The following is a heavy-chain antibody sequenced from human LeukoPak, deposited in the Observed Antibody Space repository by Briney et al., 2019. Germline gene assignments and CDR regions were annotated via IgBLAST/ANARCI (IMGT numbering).Heavy chain of an antibody. CDR2: TYYRSTWYN. CDR1: GDSVSSNSVT. J-gene: IGHJ5*02. Sequence: SQTLSLTCAISGDSVSSNSVTWNWIRQSSSRGLEWLGRTYYRSTWYNDYAVSVRGRITVNPDTSKNQFSLHLNSETPEDTAVYYCARRLTQYDCFDPWGQGILVTVSS. CDR3: ARRLTQYDCFDP. V-gene: IGHV6-1*01. D-gene: IGHD2-2*01.